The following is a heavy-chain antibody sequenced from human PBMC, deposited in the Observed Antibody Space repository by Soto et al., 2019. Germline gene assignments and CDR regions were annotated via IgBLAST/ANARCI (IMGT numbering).Heavy chain of an antibody. CDR3: AGSRLRHTNWFDP. J-gene: IGHJ5*02. D-gene: IGHD5-12*01. V-gene: IGHV4-34*01. Sequence: QVQLQQWGAGLLKPSETLSLTCAVYGGSFSGYYWSWIRQPPGKGLEWIGEINHSGSTNYNPSLKSRVTISVDTSKNQFSLKLSSVTAADTAVYYCAGSRLRHTNWFDPWGQGTLVTVSS. CDR2: INHSGST. CDR1: GGSFSGYY.